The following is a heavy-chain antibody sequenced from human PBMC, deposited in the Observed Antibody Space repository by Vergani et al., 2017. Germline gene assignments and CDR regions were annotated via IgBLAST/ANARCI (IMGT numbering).Heavy chain of an antibody. V-gene: IGHV3-15*01. Sequence: EVQLVESGGGLVKPGGSLRLSCAASGFTFSNAWMSWVRQAPGKGLEWVGRIKSKTDGGTTDYAAPVKGRFTISRDDSKNTLYLQMNSLKTEDTAVYYCTSHMITFGGVIVFDYWGQGTLVTVSS. CDR3: TSHMITFGGVIVFDY. CDR2: IKSKTDGGTT. CDR1: GFTFSNAW. J-gene: IGHJ4*02. D-gene: IGHD3-16*02.